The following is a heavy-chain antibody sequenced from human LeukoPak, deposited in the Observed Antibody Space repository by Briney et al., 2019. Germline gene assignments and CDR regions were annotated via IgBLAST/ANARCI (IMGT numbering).Heavy chain of an antibody. V-gene: IGHV1-2*02. Sequence: ASVKVSCKASGYTFTGYYMHWVRQAPGQGLEWMGWINPNSGGTNYAQKFQGRVTMTRDTSISTAYMELSRLRSDDTAVYYCARDPGDADCSSTSCYITRYYYYYMDVWGKGTTVTVSS. J-gene: IGHJ6*03. CDR2: INPNSGGT. CDR3: ARDPGDADCSSTSCYITRYYYYYMDV. D-gene: IGHD2-2*02. CDR1: GYTFTGYY.